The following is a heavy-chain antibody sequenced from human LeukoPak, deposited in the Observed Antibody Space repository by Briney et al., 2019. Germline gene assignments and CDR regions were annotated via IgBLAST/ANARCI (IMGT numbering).Heavy chain of an antibody. Sequence: SETLSLTCTVSGYSISSGYYWGWIRQPLGKGLEWIGSIYHSGSTYYNPSLKSRVTISVDTSKNQYSLKLSSVTAADTAVYYCARRYSGYGIFDYWGQGTLVTVSS. CDR3: ARRYSGYGIFDY. D-gene: IGHD5-12*01. J-gene: IGHJ4*02. CDR1: GYSISSGYY. V-gene: IGHV4-38-2*02. CDR2: IYHSGST.